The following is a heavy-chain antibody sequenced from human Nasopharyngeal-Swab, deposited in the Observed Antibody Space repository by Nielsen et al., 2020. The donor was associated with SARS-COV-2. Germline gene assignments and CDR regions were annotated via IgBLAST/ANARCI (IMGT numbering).Heavy chain of an antibody. CDR3: ARARGAYGDYYYYYTDV. V-gene: IGHV6-1*01. CDR2: TYYRSKWYN. Sequence: WIRQSPSRGREWLGRTYYRSKWYNDYAVSVKSRITINPDTSKNQFSLHLNSVTPEDTAVYYCARARGAYGDYYYYYTDVWGKGTTVTVSS. J-gene: IGHJ6*03. D-gene: IGHD4-17*01.